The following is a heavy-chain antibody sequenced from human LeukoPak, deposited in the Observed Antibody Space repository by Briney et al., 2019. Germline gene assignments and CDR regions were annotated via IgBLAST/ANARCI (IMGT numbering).Heavy chain of an antibody. CDR1: GFTFSSYS. J-gene: IGHJ4*02. D-gene: IGHD3-3*01. CDR3: ASTTIFGVVSYFDY. V-gene: IGHV3-48*01. CDR2: ISSSSSTI. Sequence: PGGSLRLSCAASGFTFSSYSMNWVRQAPGKGLEWVSYISSSSSTIYYADSVKGRFTISRDNAKNSLYLQMNSLRAEDTAVYYCASTTIFGVVSYFDYWGQGTLVTVSS.